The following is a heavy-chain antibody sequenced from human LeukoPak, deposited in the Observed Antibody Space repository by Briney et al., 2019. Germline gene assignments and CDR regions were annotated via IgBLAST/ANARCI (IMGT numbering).Heavy chain of an antibody. CDR1: GFTFSSYA. CDR3: AKGKLTYCGGDCDRDRGPLALTDAFDI. J-gene: IGHJ3*02. V-gene: IGHV3-23*01. D-gene: IGHD2-21*02. Sequence: QPGGSLRLSCAASGFTFSSYAMSWVRQAPGKGLEWVSAISGSGGSTYYADSVKGRFTISRDNSKNTLYLQMNSLRAEDTAVYYCAKGKLTYCGGDCDRDRGPLALTDAFDIWGQGTMVTVSS. CDR2: ISGSGGST.